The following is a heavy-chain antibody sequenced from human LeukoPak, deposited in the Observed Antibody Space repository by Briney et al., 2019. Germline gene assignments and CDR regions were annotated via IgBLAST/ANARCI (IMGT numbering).Heavy chain of an antibody. J-gene: IGHJ5*02. V-gene: IGHV4-59*01. CDR3: ARDLGRYSYGLGPWFDP. CDR1: GGSISSYY. Sequence: TASETLSLICTVSGGSISSYYWSWIRQPPGKGLEWIGYIYYSGSTNYNPSLKSRVTISVDTSKNQFSLKLSSVTAADTAVYYCARDLGRYSYGLGPWFDPWGQGTLVTVSS. D-gene: IGHD5-18*01. CDR2: IYYSGST.